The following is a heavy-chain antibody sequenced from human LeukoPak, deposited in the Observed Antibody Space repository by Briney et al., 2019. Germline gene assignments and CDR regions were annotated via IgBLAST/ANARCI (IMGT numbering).Heavy chain of an antibody. Sequence: GESLKISCKGSGYSFTSYWIGWVRQMPGKGLEWMGIIYPGDSGTRYSPSFQGQVTISADKSISTAYLQWSSLKASDTAMYYCATAYSSTHYGMDVWGQGTTVTVSS. D-gene: IGHD6-13*01. J-gene: IGHJ6*02. V-gene: IGHV5-51*01. CDR3: ATAYSSTHYGMDV. CDR1: GYSFTSYW. CDR2: IYPGDSGT.